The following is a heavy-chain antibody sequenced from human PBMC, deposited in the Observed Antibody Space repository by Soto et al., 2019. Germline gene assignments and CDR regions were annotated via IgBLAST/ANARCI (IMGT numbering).Heavy chain of an antibody. CDR1: GFTVSSNY. D-gene: IGHD3-22*01. CDR3: GSGSSDYSGTLRVDY. V-gene: IGHV3-53*02. Sequence: EVQLVESGGGLIQPGGSLRLSCAASGFTVSSNYMNWVRQAPGQGLGWVSVIYSGGNVYYADSVKGRFTISRDNSKNTLFLQKNGLRGEDTAVYYCGSGSSDYSGTLRVDYWGQGTLVTVSS. J-gene: IGHJ4*02. CDR2: IYSGGNV.